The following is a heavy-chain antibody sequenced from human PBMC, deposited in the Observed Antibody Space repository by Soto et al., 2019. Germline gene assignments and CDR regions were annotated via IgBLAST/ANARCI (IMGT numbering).Heavy chain of an antibody. CDR3: AKDLITFGGVIVNRHYYYYGMDV. CDR2: ISYDGSNK. V-gene: IGHV3-30*18. D-gene: IGHD3-16*02. Sequence: QVQLVESGGGVVQPGRSLRLSCAASGFTFSSYGMHWVRQAPGKGLEWVAVISYDGSNKYYADSVKGRFTISRDNSKSTLYLQMNSLRAEDTAVYYFAKDLITFGGVIVNRHYYYYGMDVWGQGTTVTVSS. CDR1: GFTFSSYG. J-gene: IGHJ6*02.